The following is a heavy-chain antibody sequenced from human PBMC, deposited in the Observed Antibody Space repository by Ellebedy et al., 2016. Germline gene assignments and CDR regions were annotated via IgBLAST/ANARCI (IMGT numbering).Heavy chain of an antibody. Sequence: GESLKISXAASGFTFSSYSMNWVRQAPGKGLEWVANIKQDGSEKNYVDSVKGRFTISRDNAKNSLYLQMNSLSAEDTAFYYCAKDRDRWSNFDYWGQGILVTVSS. V-gene: IGHV3-7*03. CDR1: GFTFSSYS. J-gene: IGHJ4*02. CDR2: IKQDGSEK. CDR3: AKDRDRWSNFDY. D-gene: IGHD4-23*01.